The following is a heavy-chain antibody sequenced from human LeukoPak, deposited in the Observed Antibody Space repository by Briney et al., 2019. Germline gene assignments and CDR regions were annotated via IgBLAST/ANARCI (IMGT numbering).Heavy chain of an antibody. CDR2: INSDGINT. D-gene: IGHD3-22*01. Sequence: GGSLRLSCAASGFTFRSYEMNWVRQAPGKGLEWVSRINSDGINTSYADSVKGRFTISRDNSKNTLYLQMNSLRAEDTAVYYCARDSSGYWGYYMDVWGKGTTVTVSS. CDR3: ARDSSGYWGYYMDV. CDR1: GFTFRSYE. V-gene: IGHV3-74*01. J-gene: IGHJ6*03.